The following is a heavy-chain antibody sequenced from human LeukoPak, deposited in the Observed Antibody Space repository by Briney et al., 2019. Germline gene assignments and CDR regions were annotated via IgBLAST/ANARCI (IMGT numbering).Heavy chain of an antibody. CDR2: IWSDGSNK. Sequence: GGSLRLSCAASGFTFSTYGMHWVRQAPGKGLEWVAVIWSDGSNKYYADTVKGRFTISRDNAKNSLYLQMNSLRAEDTALYYCVRDISGYYFDYWGQGTLVTVSS. V-gene: IGHV3-33*01. J-gene: IGHJ4*02. CDR3: VRDISGYYFDY. CDR1: GFTFSTYG. D-gene: IGHD3-22*01.